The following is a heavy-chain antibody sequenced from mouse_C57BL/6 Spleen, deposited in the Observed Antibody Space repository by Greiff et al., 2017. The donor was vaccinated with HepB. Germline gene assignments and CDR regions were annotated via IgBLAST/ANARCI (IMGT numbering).Heavy chain of an antibody. CDR3: ARLGYGYDGTAFDY. CDR1: GYTFTDYY. D-gene: IGHD2-2*01. CDR2: INPNNGGT. Sequence: EVQLQQSGPELVKPGASVKISCKASGYTFTDYYMNWVKQSHGKSLEWIGDINPNNGGTSYNQKFKGKATLTVDKSSSTAYMELRSLTSEDSAVYYCARLGYGYDGTAFDYWGQGTTLTVSS. J-gene: IGHJ2*01. V-gene: IGHV1-26*01.